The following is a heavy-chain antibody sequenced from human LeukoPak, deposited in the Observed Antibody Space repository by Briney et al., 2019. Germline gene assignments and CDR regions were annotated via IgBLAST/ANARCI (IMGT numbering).Heavy chain of an antibody. Sequence: GASVKVSCKASGGTFSSYAISWVRQAPGQGLEWMGRIIPILGIANYAQKFQGRVTITADKSTSTAYMELSSLRSEDTAVYYCARGYDSSGYYYVATAFDIWGQGTMVTVSS. D-gene: IGHD3-22*01. CDR2: IIPILGIA. J-gene: IGHJ3*02. V-gene: IGHV1-69*04. CDR3: ARGYDSSGYYYVATAFDI. CDR1: GGTFSSYA.